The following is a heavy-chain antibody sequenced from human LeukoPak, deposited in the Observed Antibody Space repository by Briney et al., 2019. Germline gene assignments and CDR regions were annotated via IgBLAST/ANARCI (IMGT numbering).Heavy chain of an antibody. CDR2: MGGSGGST. D-gene: IGHD6-13*01. Sequence: GGSLRLSCAPSRVTLNNYAMSWVRQAPGKGLEWVSDMGGSGGSTYYADSVKGRFTISKDNSKNTLYLQTNSLRADDTAVYYCAKVLPAAGFYYFDFWGQGTLVTVSS. V-gene: IGHV3-23*01. CDR1: RVTLNNYA. J-gene: IGHJ4*02. CDR3: AKVLPAAGFYYFDF.